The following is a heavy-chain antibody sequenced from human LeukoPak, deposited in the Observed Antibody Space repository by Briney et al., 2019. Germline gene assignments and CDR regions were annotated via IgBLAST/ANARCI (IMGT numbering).Heavy chain of an antibody. D-gene: IGHD2-2*01. Sequence: GGTLRLSCAASGFTFSSYSMNWVRQAPGKGLEWVSYISSSSSTIYYADSVKGRFTISRDNAKNSLYLQMNSLRAEDTAVYYCARDRSYLYYMDVWGKGTTVTVSS. CDR3: ARDRSYLYYMDV. V-gene: IGHV3-48*01. J-gene: IGHJ6*03. CDR2: ISSSSSTI. CDR1: GFTFSSYS.